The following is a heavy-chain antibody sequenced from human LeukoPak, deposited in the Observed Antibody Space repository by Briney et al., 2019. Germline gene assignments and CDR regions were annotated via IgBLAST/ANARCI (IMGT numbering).Heavy chain of an antibody. V-gene: IGHV3-74*01. J-gene: IGHJ3*02. CDR2: INGDGRNI. Sequence: GGSLRLSCVASGFTFSSYWMQWVRQDPRKGLVWVSRINGDGRNIDYADSVRGRFAISRDNAKNTLYLQMNSLRAEDTAVYYCAKESGTTDAFDIWGQGTMVAVSS. CDR1: GFTFSSYW. D-gene: IGHD1-7*01. CDR3: AKESGTTDAFDI.